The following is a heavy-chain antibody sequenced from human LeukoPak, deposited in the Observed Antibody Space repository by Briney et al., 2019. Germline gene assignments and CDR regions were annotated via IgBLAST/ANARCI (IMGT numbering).Heavy chain of an antibody. Sequence: ASVKVSCKASGYTFNGYYIHWVRQAPGQGLEWMGWISGYNGNTNYAQEKLQGRVTMTTDTSTSTAYMELRSLRSGDTAVYYCARDLKRGYSSGRYSWGTGSSNDYWGQGTLVTVSS. CDR2: ISGYNGNT. J-gene: IGHJ4*02. V-gene: IGHV1-18*04. CDR3: ARDLKRGYSSGRYSWGTGSSNDY. D-gene: IGHD6-19*01. CDR1: GYTFNGYY.